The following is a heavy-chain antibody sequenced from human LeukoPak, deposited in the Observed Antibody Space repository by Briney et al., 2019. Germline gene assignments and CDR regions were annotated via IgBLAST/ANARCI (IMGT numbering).Heavy chain of an antibody. CDR1: GGSISSGGYY. CDR3: ARGRGLRYFDWLLQELDY. Sequence: SETLSLTCTVSGGSISSGGYYWRWIRQPPGKGLEWIGEINHSGSTNYNPSLKSRVTISVDTSKNQFSLKLSSVTAADTAVYYCARGRGLRYFDWLLQELDYWGQGTLVTVSS. V-gene: IGHV4-39*07. J-gene: IGHJ4*02. D-gene: IGHD3-9*01. CDR2: INHSGST.